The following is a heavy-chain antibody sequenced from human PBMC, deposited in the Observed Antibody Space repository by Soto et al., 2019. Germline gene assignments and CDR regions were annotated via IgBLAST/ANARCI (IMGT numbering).Heavy chain of an antibody. CDR2: IIPILGIA. V-gene: IGHV1-69*04. CDR3: ARWPDGYYYYGMDV. CDR1: GYTFTSYG. Sequence: GASVKVSCKASGYTFTSYGISWVRPAPGQGLEWMGRIIPILGIANYAQKFQGRVTITANKSTSTAYMELSSLRSEDTAVYYCARWPDGYYYYGMDVWGQGTTVTVSS. J-gene: IGHJ6*02.